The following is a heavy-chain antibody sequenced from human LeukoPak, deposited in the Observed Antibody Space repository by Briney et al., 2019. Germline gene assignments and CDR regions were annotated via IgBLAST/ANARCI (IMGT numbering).Heavy chain of an antibody. Sequence: GGSLRLSCAASGFAFKDYSMNWVRQAPGKGLEFVSYISSSHIYYADSVKGRFTISRDNAKNSLYLEMNSLRAEDTAVHYCARDHDWGFDYWGQGILVTVSS. D-gene: IGHD2-21*01. J-gene: IGHJ4*02. CDR1: GFAFKDYS. CDR2: ISSSHI. CDR3: ARDHDWGFDY. V-gene: IGHV3-48*01.